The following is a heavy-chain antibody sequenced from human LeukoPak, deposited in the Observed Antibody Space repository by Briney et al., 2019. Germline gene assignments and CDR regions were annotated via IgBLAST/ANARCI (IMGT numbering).Heavy chain of an antibody. CDR3: AKVGGRREPRGPFDY. CDR1: GFTFSNFA. J-gene: IGHJ4*02. Sequence: PGGSLRLSCAASGFTFSNFAVVWVRQAPGEGLEWVCAISGSGTSIYYADSVKGRFTISRDNSKNTLFLQMNSLRADDTAVYYCAKVGGRREPRGPFDYWGQGTLVTVSS. V-gene: IGHV3-23*01. D-gene: IGHD1-26*01. CDR2: ISGSGTSI.